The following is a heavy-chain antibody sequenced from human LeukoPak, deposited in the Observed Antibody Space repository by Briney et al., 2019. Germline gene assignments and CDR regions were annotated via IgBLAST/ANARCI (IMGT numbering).Heavy chain of an antibody. Sequence: GGSLRLSCAASGFTFSSYAMHWVRQAPGKGLEWVAVISYDGSNKYYADSVKGRFTISRDNSKNTLYLQMNSLRAEDTAVYYCARDNSVEDTAWWFDPWGQGTLVTVSS. D-gene: IGHD4-23*01. CDR1: GFTFSSYA. CDR2: ISYDGSNK. CDR3: ARDNSVEDTAWWFDP. V-gene: IGHV3-30*04. J-gene: IGHJ5*02.